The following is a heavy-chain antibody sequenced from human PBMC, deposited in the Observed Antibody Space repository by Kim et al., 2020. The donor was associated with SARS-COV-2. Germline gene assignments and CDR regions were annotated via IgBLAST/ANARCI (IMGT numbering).Heavy chain of an antibody. CDR3: AKAGGDYDSRGFGKNFDY. D-gene: IGHD3-22*01. J-gene: IGHJ4*02. V-gene: IGHV3-30*02. Sequence: VKGRFTISRDNSKNRVFLQMASLRPEDTAVYYCAKAGGDYDSRGFGKNFDYWGQGTLVTVAS.